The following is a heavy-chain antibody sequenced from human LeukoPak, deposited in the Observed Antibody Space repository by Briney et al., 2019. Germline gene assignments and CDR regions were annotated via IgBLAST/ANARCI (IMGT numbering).Heavy chain of an antibody. V-gene: IGHV3-48*03. J-gene: IGHJ5*02. Sequence: GGSLRLSCAASGFTFSSYEMNWVRQAPGKGLEWVSHISSSGSTIYYADSVKGRFTISRDNAKNSLYLQMNSLRAEDTAVYYCVTTMIRGVINEWFDPWGQGTLVTVSS. CDR2: ISSSGSTI. CDR1: GFTFSSYE. CDR3: VTTMIRGVINEWFDP. D-gene: IGHD3-10*01.